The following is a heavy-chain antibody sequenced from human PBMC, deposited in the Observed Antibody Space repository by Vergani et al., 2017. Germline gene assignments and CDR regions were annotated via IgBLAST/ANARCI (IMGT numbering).Heavy chain of an antibody. CDR3: ARGGVTTFGDYFDY. D-gene: IGHD3-16*01. J-gene: IGHJ4*02. V-gene: IGHV3-13*01. CDR2: IGTAGDT. CDR1: GFTFSSYD. Sequence: EVQLVESGGGLVQPGGSLRLSCAASGFTFSSYDMHWVRQATGKGLEWVSAIGTAGDTYYPGSVKGRFTISRENAKNSLYLQMNSLRAGDTAVYYCARGGVTTFGDYFDYWGQGTLVTVSS.